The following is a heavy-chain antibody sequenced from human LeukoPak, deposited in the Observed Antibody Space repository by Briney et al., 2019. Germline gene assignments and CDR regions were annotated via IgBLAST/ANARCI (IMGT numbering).Heavy chain of an antibody. CDR2: INSDGSTT. V-gene: IGHV3-74*01. D-gene: IGHD1-7*01. CDR3: AREKTNWNYGFDQ. CDR1: GFTFSSYW. J-gene: IGHJ4*02. Sequence: PGRSLRLSCAASGFTFSSYWMHWVRQAPGKGPVWVSRINSDGSTTSYADSVKGRFTISRDNAKNTLYLQMNSLRAEDTAVYYCAREKTNWNYGFDQWGQGILVTVSS.